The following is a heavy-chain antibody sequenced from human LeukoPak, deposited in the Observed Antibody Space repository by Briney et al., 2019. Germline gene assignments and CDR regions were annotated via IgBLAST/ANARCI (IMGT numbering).Heavy chain of an antibody. Sequence: GASVKVSCKASGYTFTGYYMHWVRQAPGQGLEWMGWINPNSGGTNYAQKFQGRVTMTRDTSISTAYMELSRLRSDDTAVYYCARNLAKYSNYPDYWGQATLVTVSS. D-gene: IGHD4-11*01. CDR1: GYTFTGYY. CDR2: INPNSGGT. V-gene: IGHV1-2*02. CDR3: ARNLAKYSNYPDY. J-gene: IGHJ4*02.